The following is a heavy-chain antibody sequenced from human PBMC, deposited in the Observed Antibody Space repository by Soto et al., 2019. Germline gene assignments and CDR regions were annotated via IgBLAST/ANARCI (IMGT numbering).Heavy chain of an antibody. CDR3: ARDLEAYCGGDCYAFDI. Sequence: GASVNVSCKASGYTFTGDYMHWVRQAPGQGLEWMGWINPNSGGTNYAQKFQGRVTMTRDTSISTAYMELSRLRSDDTAVYYCARDLEAYCGGDCYAFDIWGQGTMVTVSS. J-gene: IGHJ3*02. CDR1: GYTFTGDY. V-gene: IGHV1-2*02. D-gene: IGHD2-21*02. CDR2: INPNSGGT.